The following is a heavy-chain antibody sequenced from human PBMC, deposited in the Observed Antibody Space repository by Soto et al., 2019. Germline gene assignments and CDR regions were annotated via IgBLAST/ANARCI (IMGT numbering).Heavy chain of an antibody. V-gene: IGHV1-8*01. CDR2: MNPNSGNT. J-gene: IGHJ5*02. CDR3: ARGGLGSIPYYDFGSGYYASRNWFDP. D-gene: IGHD3-3*01. Sequence: ASVKVSCKASGYTFTSYDINWVRQATGQGLEWMGWMNPNSGNTGYAQKFQGRVTMTRNTSISTAYMELSSLRSEDTAVYYCARGGLGSIPYYDFGSGYYASRNWFDPWGQGTLVTVSS. CDR1: GYTFTSYD.